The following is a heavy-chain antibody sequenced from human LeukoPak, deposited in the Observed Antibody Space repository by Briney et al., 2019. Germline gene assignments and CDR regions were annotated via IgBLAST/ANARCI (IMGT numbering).Heavy chain of an antibody. CDR3: ASGPMVWGVVNAFDI. V-gene: IGHV1-18*01. CDR2: ISAYNGNT. J-gene: IGHJ3*02. D-gene: IGHD3-10*01. Sequence: GASVKVSCKASGYTFTSYGISWVRQAPGQGLEWMGWISAYNGNTNYAQKLQGRVTMTTDTSTSTAYMELRSLRSDDTAVYYCASGPMVWGVVNAFDIWGQGTMVTVSS. CDR1: GYTFTSYG.